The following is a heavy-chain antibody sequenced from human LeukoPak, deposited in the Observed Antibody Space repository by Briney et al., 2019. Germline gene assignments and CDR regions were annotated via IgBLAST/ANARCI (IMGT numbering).Heavy chain of an antibody. V-gene: IGHV1-46*01. D-gene: IGHD6-6*01. CDR2: INPTGGST. Sequence: ASVKVSCKASGYTLPSYCMNWVRQAPGQGLEWMGIINPTGGSTTYAQKFQGRVTMTRDTSTSTVYMELSSLRSDDTAVYYCARTAARRFDYWGQGTLVTVSS. J-gene: IGHJ4*02. CDR1: GYTLPSYC. CDR3: ARTAARRFDY.